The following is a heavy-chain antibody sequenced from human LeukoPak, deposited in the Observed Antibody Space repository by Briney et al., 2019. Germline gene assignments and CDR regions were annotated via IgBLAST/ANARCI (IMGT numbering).Heavy chain of an antibody. J-gene: IGHJ6*04. V-gene: IGHV4-59*08. D-gene: IGHD5-12*01. Sequence: SETLSLTCTVSGGSISSYYWSWIRHPPGKGLEWIGYVYYSGTTNYNPSLKSRVIISVDTSKNQFSLKLSSVTAADTAAYYCARGATILDVWGKGTTVTVSS. CDR2: VYYSGTT. CDR3: ARGATILDV. CDR1: GGSISSYY.